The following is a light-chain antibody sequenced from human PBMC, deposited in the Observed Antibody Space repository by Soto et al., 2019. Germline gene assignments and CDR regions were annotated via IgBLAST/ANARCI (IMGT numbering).Light chain of an antibody. CDR1: SSDGGGYNY. CDR3: SSYTSSSTYV. J-gene: IGLJ1*01. Sequence: HSGLTQTASVSGSAGQSITSSCTGTSSDGGGYNYVSWYQQHPGKAPKLMIYEVSNRPSGVSNRFSGSKSGNTAPLTISGLQAEDEADYYCSSYTSSSTYVFGTGTKVTVL. V-gene: IGLV2-14*01. CDR2: EVS.